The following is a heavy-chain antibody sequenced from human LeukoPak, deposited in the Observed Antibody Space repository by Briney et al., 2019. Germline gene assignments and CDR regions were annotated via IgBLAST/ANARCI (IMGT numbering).Heavy chain of an antibody. D-gene: IGHD5-18*01. V-gene: IGHV3-33*01. CDR3: ARGARGYSYGCFDC. Sequence: GGSLRLSCAASGFTFSTHGMHWVRQAPGKGLEWVAVIWYDGSKKYYADSVKGRFTISRDNSKNTLYLQMNSLRAEDTAVYYCARGARGYSYGCFDCWGQGTLVTVSS. CDR1: GFTFSTHG. CDR2: IWYDGSKK. J-gene: IGHJ4*02.